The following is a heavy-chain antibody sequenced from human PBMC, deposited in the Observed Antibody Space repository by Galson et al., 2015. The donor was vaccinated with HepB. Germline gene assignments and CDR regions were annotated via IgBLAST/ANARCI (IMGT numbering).Heavy chain of an antibody. D-gene: IGHD3-10*01. CDR1: GGSMSGRRW. CDR2: IYHSGRT. V-gene: IGHV4-4*02. Sequence: ETLSLTCAVSGGSMSGRRWWSWVRQTPGRGLEWIGEIYHSGRTNYSPSLKSRVTISVDEFNNQFSLRLTSVTAADTAVYYCARGELIEGFDPWGQGTLVTVSS. CDR3: ARGELIEGFDP. J-gene: IGHJ5*02.